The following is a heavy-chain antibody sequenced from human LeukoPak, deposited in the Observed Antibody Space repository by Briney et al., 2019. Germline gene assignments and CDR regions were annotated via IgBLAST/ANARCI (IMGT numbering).Heavy chain of an antibody. CDR3: ARHGGRQLAHDAFDI. Sequence: SETLSLTCTVSGGSISTNYWSWIRQPPGKGLEWIGYFYYSGDTNYNPSLKSRVTISIDTSKNQFSLRLSSVTAADSAVYYCARHGGRQLAHDAFDIWGQGTMVTVSS. J-gene: IGHJ3*02. CDR2: FYYSGDT. V-gene: IGHV4-59*08. D-gene: IGHD6-13*01. CDR1: GGSISTNY.